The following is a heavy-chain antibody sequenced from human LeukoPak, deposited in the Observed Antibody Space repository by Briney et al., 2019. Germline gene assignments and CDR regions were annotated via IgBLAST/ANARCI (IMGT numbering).Heavy chain of an antibody. V-gene: IGHV4-61*08. J-gene: IGHJ4*02. CDR3: ARDRPIRY. CDR1: GGSISSGGYS. CDR2: IYYSGST. D-gene: IGHD3-16*01. Sequence: SETLSLTCAVSGGSISSGGYSWSWIRQPPGKGLEWIGYIYYSGSTNYNPSLKSRVTISVDTSKNQFSLKLSSVTAADTAVYYCARDRPIRYWGQGTLVTVSS.